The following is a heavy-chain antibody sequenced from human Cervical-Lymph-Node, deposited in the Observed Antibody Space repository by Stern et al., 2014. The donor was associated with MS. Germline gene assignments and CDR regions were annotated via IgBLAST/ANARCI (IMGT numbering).Heavy chain of an antibody. CDR1: GFTFSSYG. CDR3: AARTAYYDSWHY. CDR2: ISYDGSNK. J-gene: IGHJ4*02. Sequence: QLVESGGGVVQPGRSLRLSCAASGFTFSSYGMHWVRQAPGKGLEWVAVISYDGSNKYYADSVKGRFTISRDNSKSTPYLQMNRLRAEDTAFYYWAARTAYYDSWHYWGQGTLVTVSS. D-gene: IGHD3-22*01. V-gene: IGHV3-30*03.